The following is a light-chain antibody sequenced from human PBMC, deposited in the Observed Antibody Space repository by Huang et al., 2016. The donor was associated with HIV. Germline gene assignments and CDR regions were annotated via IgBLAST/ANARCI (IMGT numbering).Light chain of an antibody. V-gene: IGKV2-28*01. J-gene: IGKJ3*01. Sequence: EIVMTQSPLSLPVTPGEPASISCRSSQSLLHSNGYNYLDWYLQKPGQSPQLLIYLGVNRASGVPDRFSGSGSGTDFTLKISRVEAEDVGIYYCMQALQTPVFGPGTRVDIK. CDR3: MQALQTPV. CDR2: LGV. CDR1: QSLLHSNGYNY.